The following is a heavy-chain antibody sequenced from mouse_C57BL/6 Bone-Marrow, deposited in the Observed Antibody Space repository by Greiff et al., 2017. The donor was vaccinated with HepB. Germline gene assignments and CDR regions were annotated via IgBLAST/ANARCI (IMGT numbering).Heavy chain of an antibody. J-gene: IGHJ1*03. CDR1: GYTFTDYY. CDR2: INPNNGGT. V-gene: IGHV1-26*01. D-gene: IGHD1-1*01. CDR3: ARGERTITTVVATNFDV. Sequence: EVQLQQSGPELVKPGASVKISCKASGYTFTDYYMNWVKQSHGKSLEWIGDINPNNGGTSYNQKFKGKATLTVDKSSSTAYMELRSLTSEDSAVYYCARGERTITTVVATNFDVWGTGTTVTVSS.